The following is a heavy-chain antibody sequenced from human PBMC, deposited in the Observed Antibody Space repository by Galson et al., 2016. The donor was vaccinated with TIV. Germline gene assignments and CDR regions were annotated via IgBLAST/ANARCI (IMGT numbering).Heavy chain of an antibody. D-gene: IGHD4-11*01. V-gene: IGHV3-30-3*01. CDR1: GFAFSTYA. CDR3: ARGDYPATVTTYYYYGMDV. Sequence: SLRLSCAASGFAFSTYAMHWVRQAPGKGLEWVALISYYGSDKYYADSVKGRFTISRDNSKNTLYLQMNNLRAEDTVVYYCARGDYPATVTTYYYYGMDVWGQGTTVTVSS. CDR2: ISYYGSDK. J-gene: IGHJ6*02.